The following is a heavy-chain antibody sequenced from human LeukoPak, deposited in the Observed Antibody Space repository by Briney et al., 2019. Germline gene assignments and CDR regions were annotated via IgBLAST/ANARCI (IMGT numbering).Heavy chain of an antibody. J-gene: IGHJ4*02. CDR1: GFTFSRYS. CDR2: ISSSSSTI. CDR3: ARDRSMVRGVILDY. D-gene: IGHD3-10*01. V-gene: IGHV3-48*02. Sequence: TGGSLRLSCAASGFTFSRYSMSWVRQAPGKGLEWVSYISSSSSTIYYADSVKGRFTISRDNAKNSLYLQMNSLRDEDTAVYYCARDRSMVRGVILDYWGQGTLVTVSS.